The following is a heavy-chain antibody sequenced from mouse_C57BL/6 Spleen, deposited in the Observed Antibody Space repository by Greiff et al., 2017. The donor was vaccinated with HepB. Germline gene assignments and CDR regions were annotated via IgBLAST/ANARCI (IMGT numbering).Heavy chain of an antibody. CDR2: IYPGDGDT. CDR1: GYAFSSSW. CDR3: ARGVYDYDGPFAY. Sequence: QVQLQQSGPELVKPGASVKISCKASGYAFSSSWMNWVKQRPGKGLEWIGRIYPGDGDTNYNGKFKGKATLTADKSSSTAYMQLSSLTSEDSAVYFCARGVYDYDGPFAYWGQGTLVTVSA. J-gene: IGHJ3*01. V-gene: IGHV1-82*01. D-gene: IGHD2-4*01.